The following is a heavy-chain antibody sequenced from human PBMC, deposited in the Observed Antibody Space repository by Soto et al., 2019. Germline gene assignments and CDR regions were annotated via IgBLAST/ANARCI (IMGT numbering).Heavy chain of an antibody. Sequence: ASVKVSCKASGYTFTSYGISWVLQAPGQGLEWMGWISAYNGNTNYAQKLQGRVTMTTDTSTSTAYMELRSLRSDDTAVYYCARETYYYDSSGYYRPFDYWGQGTLVTVSS. V-gene: IGHV1-18*04. CDR1: GYTFTSYG. CDR2: ISAYNGNT. CDR3: ARETYYYDSSGYYRPFDY. D-gene: IGHD3-22*01. J-gene: IGHJ4*02.